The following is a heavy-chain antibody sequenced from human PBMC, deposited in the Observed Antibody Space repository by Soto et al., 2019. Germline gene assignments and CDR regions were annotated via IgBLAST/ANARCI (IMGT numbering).Heavy chain of an antibody. CDR3: AARAGGSSGWYDRYFPH. D-gene: IGHD6-19*01. CDR2: IVVGSGNT. Sequence: SVKVSCKASGFTFTSSAVQWVRQARLQRLEWIVCIVVGSGNTNYAQKFQERVTITREMSTSTAYMEMSSLRSEDTAVYYCAARAGGSSGWYDRYFPHWAQGTIVTLSS. V-gene: IGHV1-58*01. J-gene: IGHJ1*01. CDR1: GFTFTSSA.